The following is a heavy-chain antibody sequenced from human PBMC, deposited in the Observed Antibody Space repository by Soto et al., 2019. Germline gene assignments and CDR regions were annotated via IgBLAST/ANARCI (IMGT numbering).Heavy chain of an antibody. CDR3: ARGGHVPASYYYYGMDV. J-gene: IGHJ6*02. Sequence: ASVKVSCKASGYSFTSYGINWVRQAPGQGLEWMGWISGYNGNTKYAQKVQDRVTMTTDTSTSTVYMELRSLRSDDTAVYYCARGGHVPASYYYYGMDVWGQGTTVTVSS. CDR1: GYSFTSYG. D-gene: IGHD1-26*01. V-gene: IGHV1-18*01. CDR2: ISGYNGNT.